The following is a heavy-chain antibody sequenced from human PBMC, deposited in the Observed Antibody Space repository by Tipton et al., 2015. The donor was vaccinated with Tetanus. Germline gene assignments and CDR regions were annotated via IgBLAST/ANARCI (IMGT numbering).Heavy chain of an antibody. V-gene: IGHV4-59*12. CDR2: IYFNGST. Sequence: TLSLTCTVSGGSISAYYWSWIRQPPGKGLEWIGYIYFNGSTKYNPSLKSRVAISVDASKTQFSLKLSSVTAADTAVYYCARGTMVRGVIFLDYWGQGTLVTVSS. CDR1: GGSISAYY. J-gene: IGHJ4*02. D-gene: IGHD3-10*01. CDR3: ARGTMVRGVIFLDY.